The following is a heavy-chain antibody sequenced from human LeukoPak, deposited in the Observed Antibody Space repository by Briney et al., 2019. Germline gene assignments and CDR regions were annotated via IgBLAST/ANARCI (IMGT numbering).Heavy chain of an antibody. J-gene: IGHJ4*02. D-gene: IGHD1-1*01. CDR1: GGSISSYY. CDR2: IYYSGST. V-gene: IGHV4-59*01. CDR3: ARDRRGTPYFDY. Sequence: SETLSLTCTVSGGSISSYYWSWIRQPPGKGLEWIGYIYYSGSTNYNPSLKSRVTISVDTSKNQFSLKLSSVTAADTAVYYCARDRRGTPYFDYWGQGTLVTVSS.